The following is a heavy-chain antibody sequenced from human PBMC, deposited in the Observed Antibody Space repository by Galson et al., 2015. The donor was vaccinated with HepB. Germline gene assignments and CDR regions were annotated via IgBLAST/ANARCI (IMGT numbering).Heavy chain of an antibody. J-gene: IGHJ5*02. CDR2: IKTKSDGGTA. V-gene: IGHV3-15*07. CDR1: GFAFSDAW. D-gene: IGHD5-18*01. CDR3: FSRRDTSAS. Sequence: SLRLSCAASGFAFSDAWMNWVRQAPGKGLEWVGRIKTKSDGGTADYAAPVKGRFIISRDDSKNTLYLQMNSLKTEDTAVYYCFSRRDTSASWGQGTLVTVSS.